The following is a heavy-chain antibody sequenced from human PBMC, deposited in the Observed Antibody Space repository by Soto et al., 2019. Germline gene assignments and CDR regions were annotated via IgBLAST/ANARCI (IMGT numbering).Heavy chain of an antibody. Sequence: EVQMVETGGGLSQPGGSLRLSCAVSGFIVSSKYMPWVRQAPGKGLEWVSVIYTGGSTHYADSARGRFTISRDSSKNTLYLQMNSLRAEDAAVYYCTTYTGYGMDVWGQWTTVTVSS. V-gene: IGHV3-53*02. CDR1: GFIVSSKY. CDR2: IYTGGST. CDR3: TTYTGYGMDV. J-gene: IGHJ6*02. D-gene: IGHD3-16*01.